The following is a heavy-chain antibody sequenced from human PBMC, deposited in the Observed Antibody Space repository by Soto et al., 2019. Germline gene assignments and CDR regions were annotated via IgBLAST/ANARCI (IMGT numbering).Heavy chain of an antibody. Sequence: QVQLVESGGGVVQPGRSLRLSCAASGFSFSISPMHWVRQAPGKGPEWVALISYDGTNNFYAASVKGRFTISRDNSKSTLYLQVDSLRPEDAAVYYCARDPKTSGGQHWAFNYFDSWGQGTLVTVSS. D-gene: IGHD7-27*01. CDR2: ISYDGTNN. J-gene: IGHJ4*02. CDR1: GFSFSISP. CDR3: ARDPKTSGGQHWAFNYFDS. V-gene: IGHV3-30-3*01.